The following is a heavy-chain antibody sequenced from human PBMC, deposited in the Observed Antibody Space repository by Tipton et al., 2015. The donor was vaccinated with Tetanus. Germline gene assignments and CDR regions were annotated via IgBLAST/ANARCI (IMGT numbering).Heavy chain of an antibody. Sequence: TLSLTCTVSGGSISSPSYYWGWIRQPPGKGLEWIVSVYYSGTTYYNPSLRNRLTVSQATSKNQFSLNLKSVTAADTAVYYCARGGNEYGAPPDYWGQGTLVTVSS. V-gene: IGHV4-39*02. D-gene: IGHD4-17*01. CDR2: VYYSGTT. J-gene: IGHJ4*02. CDR1: GGSISSPSYY. CDR3: ARGGNEYGAPPDY.